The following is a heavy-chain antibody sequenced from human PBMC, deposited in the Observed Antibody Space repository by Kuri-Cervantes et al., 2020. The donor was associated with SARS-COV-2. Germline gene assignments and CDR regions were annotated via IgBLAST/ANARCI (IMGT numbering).Heavy chain of an antibody. CDR1: GGSVSSGSYY. Sequence: SETLSLTCTVSGGSVSSGSYYWSWIRQPPGKGLEWIGYIYYSGSTNYNPSLKSRVTTSVDTSKNQFSLKLSSVTAADTAVYYCARQIRASSSYDYWGQGTLVTVSS. V-gene: IGHV4-61*01. CDR2: IYYSGST. J-gene: IGHJ4*02. CDR3: ARQIRASSSYDY. D-gene: IGHD6-6*01.